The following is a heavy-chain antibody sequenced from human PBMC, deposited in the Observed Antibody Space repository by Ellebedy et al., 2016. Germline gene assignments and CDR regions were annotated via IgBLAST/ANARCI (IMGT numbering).Heavy chain of an antibody. CDR3: ARAVVVTAIRLYYYGMDV. CDR2: ISPSSGSTI. Sequence: GESLKISXIVSGFTFTSYSMKWVRQTPGKGLEWVSYISPSSGSTIYYADSVKGRFTISRDNAKNSLYLQMNSLRDEDTAVYYCARAVVVTAIRLYYYGMDVWGQGTTVTVSS. D-gene: IGHD2-21*02. V-gene: IGHV3-48*02. J-gene: IGHJ6*02. CDR1: GFTFTSYS.